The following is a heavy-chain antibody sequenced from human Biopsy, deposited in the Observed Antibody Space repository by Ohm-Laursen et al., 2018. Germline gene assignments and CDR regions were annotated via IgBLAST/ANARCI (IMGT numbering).Heavy chain of an antibody. CDR1: GGSISGSS. V-gene: IGHV4-59*08. Sequence: SQTLPLTCPVSGGSISGSSWSWIRQAPGRGLEWVGYISYSGSTSNNPSLKSRITISVDTSKNQISLRVTSVTAADTAVYYCAKHGSGWTGDDALHIWGQGTMVTVSS. CDR2: ISYSGST. D-gene: IGHD6-19*01. J-gene: IGHJ3*02. CDR3: AKHGSGWTGDDALHI.